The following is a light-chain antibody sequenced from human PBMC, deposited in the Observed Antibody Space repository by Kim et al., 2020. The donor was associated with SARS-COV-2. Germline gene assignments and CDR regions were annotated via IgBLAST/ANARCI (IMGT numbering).Light chain of an antibody. Sequence: SVGDRVTIPCRASQSIGSYLNWYQQKAGKAPKVLIYAAVTLQSGVPSRISGSGSGTDFTLTISSLQPEDVATYYCQQSFTFSALTFGGGTKVDIK. V-gene: IGKV1-39*01. CDR2: AAV. CDR3: QQSFTFSALT. CDR1: QSIGSY. J-gene: IGKJ4*01.